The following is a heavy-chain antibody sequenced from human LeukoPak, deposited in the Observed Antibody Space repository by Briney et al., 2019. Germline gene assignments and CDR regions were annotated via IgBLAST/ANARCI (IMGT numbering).Heavy chain of an antibody. CDR1: GFTFSSYW. V-gene: IGHV3-74*01. D-gene: IGHD3-10*01. CDR2: VDSDGSDT. J-gene: IGHJ3*02. CDR3: ARGGFGHGFDI. Sequence: QTGGSLRLSCTASGFTFSSYWMHWVRQAPGKGLVWVSRVDSDGSDTIYADSVRGRFTISRDNAKNTVFLQMNSLRVEDTAVYYCARGGFGHGFDIWGQGTMVTVSS.